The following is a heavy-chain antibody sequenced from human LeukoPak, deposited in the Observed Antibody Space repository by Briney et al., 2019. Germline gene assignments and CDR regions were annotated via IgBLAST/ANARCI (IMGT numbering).Heavy chain of an antibody. Sequence: ASVKVSCKASGYTFTSYGISWVRQAPGQGLEWMGWISGYNGNTNYPEKPQARVTMTIDTSTSTVYMELRSLRSDDTAVYYCARSEYYYGPGSKRHKGGWFDPWGQGTLVTVSS. CDR2: ISGYNGNT. D-gene: IGHD3-10*01. J-gene: IGHJ5*02. CDR1: GYTFTSYG. V-gene: IGHV1-18*01. CDR3: ARSEYYYGPGSKRHKGGWFDP.